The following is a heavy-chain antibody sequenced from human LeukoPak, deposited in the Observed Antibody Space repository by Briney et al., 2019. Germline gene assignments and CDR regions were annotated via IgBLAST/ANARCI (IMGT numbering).Heavy chain of an antibody. CDR1: GFTFSSYG. Sequence: SGGSLRLSCAASGFTFSSYGMHWVRQAPGKGLEWVAVISYDGSNKYYTDSVKGRFTISRDNSKNTLYLQMNSLGAEDTAVYYCAKELTTVTHFDYWGQGTLVTVSS. CDR2: ISYDGSNK. V-gene: IGHV3-30*18. D-gene: IGHD4-17*01. CDR3: AKELTTVTHFDY. J-gene: IGHJ4*02.